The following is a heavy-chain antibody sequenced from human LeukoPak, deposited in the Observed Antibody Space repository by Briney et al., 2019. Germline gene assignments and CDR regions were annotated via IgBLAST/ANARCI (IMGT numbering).Heavy chain of an antibody. V-gene: IGHV1-8*01. CDR2: MNPNSGNT. CDR3: ARSPTYYDFWSGYLRYYYYYYGMDV. CDR1: GYTFTSYD. Sequence: ASVKVSCKASGYTFTSYDINWVRQATGQGLEWMGWMNPNSGNTGYAQKFQGRVTMTRNTSISTAYMELSSLRSEDTAVYYCARSPTYYDFWSGYLRYYYYYYGMDVWGQETTVTVSS. D-gene: IGHD3-3*01. J-gene: IGHJ6*02.